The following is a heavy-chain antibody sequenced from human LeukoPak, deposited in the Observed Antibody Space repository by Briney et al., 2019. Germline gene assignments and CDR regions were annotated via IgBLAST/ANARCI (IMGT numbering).Heavy chain of an antibody. CDR1: GYTFTSYY. Sequence: ASVKVSCKASGYTFTSYYMHWVRQAPGQGLEWMGIINPSGGSTSYAQKFQGRVTMTRDTSTSTAYMELSSLRSEDTAVYYCARDAGSGSPNEEYWYFDLWGRGTLVTVSS. D-gene: IGHD3-10*01. CDR3: ARDAGSGSPNEEYWYFDL. CDR2: INPSGGST. V-gene: IGHV1-46*01. J-gene: IGHJ2*01.